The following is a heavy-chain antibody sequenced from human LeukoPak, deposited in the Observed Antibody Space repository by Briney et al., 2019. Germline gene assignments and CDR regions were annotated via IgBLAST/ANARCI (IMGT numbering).Heavy chain of an antibody. D-gene: IGHD5-18*01. CDR2: IYYSGST. J-gene: IGHJ6*03. CDR1: GGSISSSSYY. V-gene: IGHV4-39*01. CDR3: ARHSGYSYGYAYYYCYMDV. Sequence: SETLSLTCTVSGGSISSSSYYWGWIRQPPGKGLEWIGSIYYSGSTYYNPSLKSRVTISVDPSKNQFSLKLSSVTAADTAVYYCARHSGYSYGYAYYYCYMDVWGKGTTVTVSS.